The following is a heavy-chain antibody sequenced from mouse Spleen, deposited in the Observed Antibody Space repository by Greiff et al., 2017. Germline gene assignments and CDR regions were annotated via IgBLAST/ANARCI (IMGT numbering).Heavy chain of an antibody. D-gene: IGHD1-2*01. Sequence: VQLQQSGAELARPGASVKLSCKASGYTFTSYGISWVKQRTGQGLEWIGEIYPRSGNTYYNEKFKGKATLTADKSSSTAYMELRSLTSEDSAVYFCARYHYVGYGYDYWGQGTTLTVSS. V-gene: IGHV1-81*01. CDR2: IYPRSGNT. J-gene: IGHJ2*01. CDR1: GYTFTSYG. CDR3: ARYHYVGYGYDY.